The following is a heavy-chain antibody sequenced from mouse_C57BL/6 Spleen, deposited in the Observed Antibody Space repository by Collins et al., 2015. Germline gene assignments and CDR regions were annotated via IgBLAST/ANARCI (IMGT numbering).Heavy chain of an antibody. D-gene: IGHD1-1*01. V-gene: IGHV1-22*01. CDR3: ARGGLTTVVAPGALDY. Sequence: SHGKSLEWIGYINPNNGGTNYNQKFKGKATLTVNKSSSTAYMELRSLTSEDSAVCYCARGGLTTVVAPGALDYWGQGTSVTVSS. CDR2: INPNNGGT. J-gene: IGHJ4*01.